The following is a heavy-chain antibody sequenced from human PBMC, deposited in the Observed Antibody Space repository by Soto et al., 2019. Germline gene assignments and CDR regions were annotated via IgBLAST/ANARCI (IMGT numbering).Heavy chain of an antibody. J-gene: IGHJ6*03. CDR3: ARGLDFWSGYYPRPDYYYYYMDV. V-gene: IGHV1-8*01. D-gene: IGHD3-3*01. CDR2: MNPNSGNT. CDR1: GYTFTSYD. Sequence: ASVKVSCKASGYTFTSYDINWVRQATGQGLEWMGWMNPNSGNTGYAQKFQGRVTMTRNTSIRTAYMELGSLRSEEKAVSYCARGLDFWSGYYPRPDYYYYYMDVWGKGTTVTVSS.